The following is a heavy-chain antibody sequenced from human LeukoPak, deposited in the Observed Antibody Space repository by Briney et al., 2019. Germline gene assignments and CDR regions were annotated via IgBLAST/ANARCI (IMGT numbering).Heavy chain of an antibody. CDR1: GFTFSDHS. CDR2: IKQDGSEE. J-gene: IGHJ4*02. Sequence: GGSLSLSCVASGFTFSDHSMMWVRQAPGKGLEWVANIKQDGSEEYYVDSVKGRFTISRDNAKNSLSLQMDSLRAEDTAVYYCARDYDILTAYHASFDYWGQGTLVTVSS. V-gene: IGHV3-7*01. CDR3: ARDYDILTAYHASFDY. D-gene: IGHD3-9*01.